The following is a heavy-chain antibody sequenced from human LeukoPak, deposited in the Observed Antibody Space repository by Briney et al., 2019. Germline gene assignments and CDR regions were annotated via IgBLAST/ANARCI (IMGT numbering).Heavy chain of an antibody. J-gene: IGHJ4*02. V-gene: IGHV3-21*01. CDR2: ISSSSSDL. CDR3: ARARYSSGCLDY. Sequence: GGSLRLSCSASGFTFSSYSMNWVRQAPGKGLEWVSSISSSSSDLYYTDSVKSRFTISRDDAKNSLYLQMNSLRAEDTAVYYCARARYSSGCLDYWGQGTLVTVSS. CDR1: GFTFSSYS. D-gene: IGHD6-19*01.